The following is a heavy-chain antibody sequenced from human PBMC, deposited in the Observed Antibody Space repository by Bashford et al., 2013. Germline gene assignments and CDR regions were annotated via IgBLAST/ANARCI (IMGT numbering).Heavy chain of an antibody. V-gene: IGHV1-18*01. D-gene: IGHD3-10*01. J-gene: IGHJ4*02. CDR3: ARAGLHPGVY. CDR1: GYIFSTYG. CDR2: INGFXGNT. Sequence: VASVKVSCKASGYIFSTYGISWVRQAPGQGLEWMGWINGFXGNTDYAENFRDRFIMTMTHPEHCLHGTDEPQIXRHGRVFCARAGLHPGVYWGQGTLVTVSS.